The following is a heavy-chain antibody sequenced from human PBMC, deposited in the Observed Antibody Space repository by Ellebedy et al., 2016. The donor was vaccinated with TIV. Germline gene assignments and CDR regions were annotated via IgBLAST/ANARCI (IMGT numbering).Heavy chain of an antibody. D-gene: IGHD5-18*01. CDR3: ARDSGHSYGYSYYYYGMDV. CDR1: GFTFSSYA. J-gene: IGHJ6*02. V-gene: IGHV3-64*01. CDR2: ISTNGSST. Sequence: PGGPLRLSCAASGFTFSSYAMHWVRQAPGKGLVYVSAISTNGSSTYYAHSVKGRFTISRDNSKNTLYLQMGSLRAEDMAVYYWARDSGHSYGYSYYYYGMDVWGQGTTVTVSS.